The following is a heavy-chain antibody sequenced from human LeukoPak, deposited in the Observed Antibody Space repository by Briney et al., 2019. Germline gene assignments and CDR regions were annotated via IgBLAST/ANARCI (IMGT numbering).Heavy chain of an antibody. D-gene: IGHD2-8*01. J-gene: IGHJ4*02. CDR2: ISDDGRHN. CDR1: GFTFSTYA. CDR3: ARVYLGRLTAGYFDH. V-gene: IGHV3-30*04. Sequence: PGGSLRLSCAASGFTFSTYAMNWVRRAPGKGLEWVAVISDDGRHNYYADSVKGRFTISRDNSKSTLYLQMNSLRDDDSAAYFCARVYLGRLTAGYFDHWGQGTQVTVSP.